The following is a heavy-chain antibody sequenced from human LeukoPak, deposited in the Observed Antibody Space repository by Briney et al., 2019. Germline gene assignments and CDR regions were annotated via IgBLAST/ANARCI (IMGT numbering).Heavy chain of an antibody. CDR3: TTPYCSSISCLDVFNM. CDR2: KYYTGSA. CDR1: GVSVSDGRYY. D-gene: IGHD2-2*01. V-gene: IGHV4-31*03. J-gene: IGHJ3*02. Sequence: SETLSLTCNVSGVSVSDGRYYWTWIRQHPAKGLEWIGYKYYTGSAKYNPSLKSRLTISVDTSKNQFSLQLSSVTAADTATYYCTTPYCSSISCLDVFNMWGQGTRVTVSS.